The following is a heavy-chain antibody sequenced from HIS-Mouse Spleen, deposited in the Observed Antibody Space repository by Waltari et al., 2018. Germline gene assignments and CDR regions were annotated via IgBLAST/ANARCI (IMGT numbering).Heavy chain of an antibody. J-gene: IGHJ2*01. V-gene: IGHV4-39*07. CDR2: IYYSGTT. D-gene: IGHD6-13*01. CDR3: AREIPYSSSWYGWFFDL. Sequence: QLQLQESGPGLVKPSETLSLTCTVSGGSISSSSYYWGWIRPPPGKGLGWIGSIYYSGTTYSNPSRKSRVTISVDTSKNQFSLKLSSVTAAETAVYYCAREIPYSSSWYGWFFDLWGRGTLVTVSS. CDR1: GGSISSSSYY.